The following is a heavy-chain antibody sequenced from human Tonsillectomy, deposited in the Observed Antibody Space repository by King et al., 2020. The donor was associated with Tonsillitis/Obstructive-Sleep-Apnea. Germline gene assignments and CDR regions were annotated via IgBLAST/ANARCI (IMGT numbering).Heavy chain of an antibody. V-gene: IGHV3-30*18. D-gene: IGHD3-3*01. CDR1: GFSFSNSG. Sequence: VQLVESGGGVVQPGRSLRLSCAVSGFSFSNSGMHWVRQAPDKGLEWVAVISYDGSYKHSADSVKGRFTISRDNSKNTLYLQMNSLRPDDTAVYYCAKAGPAVCWSGYVQSYFYYAMYVWGQGTTLTISS. CDR3: AKAGPAVCWSGYVQSYFYYAMYV. J-gene: IGHJ6*02. CDR2: ISYDGSYK.